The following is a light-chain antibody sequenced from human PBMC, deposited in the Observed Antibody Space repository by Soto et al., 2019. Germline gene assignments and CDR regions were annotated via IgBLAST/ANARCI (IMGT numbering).Light chain of an antibody. Sequence: DIQMTQSPSTLSASVGDRVTITCRASQSISSWLAWYQQKPGKAPKLLIYDASSLESGVQSRFSGSGSGTEFTLTISSLQPDDFATYYCQQYNSSPITFGQGTRLEIK. CDR1: QSISSW. CDR3: QQYNSSPIT. J-gene: IGKJ5*01. CDR2: DAS. V-gene: IGKV1-5*01.